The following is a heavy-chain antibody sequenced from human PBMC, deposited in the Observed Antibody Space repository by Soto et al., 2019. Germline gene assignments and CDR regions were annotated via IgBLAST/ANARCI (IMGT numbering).Heavy chain of an antibody. CDR2: INPGGDTT. V-gene: IGHV1-46*01. CDR3: ARDIYGSGSYPLGY. CDR1: GYTLTSYY. D-gene: IGHD3-10*01. Sequence: QVQLVQSGAEVKKPGASVKVSCKASGYTLTSYYMHWVRQAPGQGLEWMGIINPGGDTTAFTQKSQGRVTMTRDTSTSTVYMELSSLRSEDTAVYYCARDIYGSGSYPLGYWGQGTLVIVSS. J-gene: IGHJ4*02.